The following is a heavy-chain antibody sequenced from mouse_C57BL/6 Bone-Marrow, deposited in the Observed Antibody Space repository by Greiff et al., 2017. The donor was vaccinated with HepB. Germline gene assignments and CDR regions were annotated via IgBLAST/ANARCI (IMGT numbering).Heavy chain of an antibody. CDR2: IYPSDSET. D-gene: IGHD1-1*01. Sequence: QVQLQQPGAELVRPGSSVKLSCKASGYTFTSYWMDWVKQRPGQGLEWIGNIYPSDSETHYDQKFKDKATLTVDKSSSTAYMQLSSLTSEDSAVYYCARSGITTVVGAYWGRGTTLTVTS. CDR1: GYTFTSYW. CDR3: ARSGITTVVGAY. V-gene: IGHV1-61*01. J-gene: IGHJ2*01.